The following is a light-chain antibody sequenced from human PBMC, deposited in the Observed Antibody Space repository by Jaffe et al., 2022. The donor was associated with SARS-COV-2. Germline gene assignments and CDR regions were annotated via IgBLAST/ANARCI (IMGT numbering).Light chain of an antibody. CDR1: QSISGF. CDR2: AAS. V-gene: IGKV1-39*01. CDR3: QQSYSTPYT. J-gene: IGKJ2*01. Sequence: DIQMTQSPSSLSASVGDRVTITCRASQSISGFLNWYQQKPGNAPKLLIYAASRLQSGVPSRFSGSGSGTDFSLTISSLQPEDFATYYCQQSYSTPYTFGQGTKLEIK.